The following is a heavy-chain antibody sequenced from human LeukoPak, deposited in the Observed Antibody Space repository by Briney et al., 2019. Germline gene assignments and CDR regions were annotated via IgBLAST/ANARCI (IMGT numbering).Heavy chain of an antibody. CDR1: GGSISSYY. J-gene: IGHJ4*02. V-gene: IGHV4-4*07. D-gene: IGHD6-6*01. CDR3: AREGSMTARPFVSIDY. Sequence: SETLSLTCTVSGGSISSYYWSWIRQPAGKGLQWIGRIHTSGGTDYNPSLGSRVTMSVDTSKNQFSLKLSSVTAADTAVYYCAREGSMTARPFVSIDYWGQGTLVTVSS. CDR2: IHTSGGT.